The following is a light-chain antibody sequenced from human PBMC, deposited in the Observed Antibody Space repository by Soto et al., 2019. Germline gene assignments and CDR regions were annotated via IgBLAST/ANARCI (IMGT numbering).Light chain of an antibody. J-gene: IGKJ1*01. CDR3: QKYDSAPWT. CDR2: AAS. Sequence: DIEMTQSPSSLSASVGDRVTITCRASQGISNYLAWYQQRPGKVPKLLIYAASTLQSGVPSRFSGGGSGTDFTLTISSLQPEDVATYYCQKYDSAPWTFGQGTEVEIK. CDR1: QGISNY. V-gene: IGKV1-27*01.